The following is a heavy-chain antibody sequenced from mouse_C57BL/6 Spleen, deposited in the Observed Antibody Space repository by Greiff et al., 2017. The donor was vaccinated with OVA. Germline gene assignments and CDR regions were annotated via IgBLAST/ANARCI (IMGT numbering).Heavy chain of an antibody. D-gene: IGHD1-1*01. CDR2: FYPGSGSI. Sequence: VQLQESGAELVKPGASVKLSCKASGYTFTEYTIHWVKQRSGQGLEWIGWFYPGSGSIKYNEKFKDKATLTADKSSSTVYMELSRLTSEDSAVYFCARHEDPDYYGSSWFAYWGQGTLVTVSA. V-gene: IGHV1-62-2*01. CDR1: GYTFTEYT. CDR3: ARHEDPDYYGSSWFAY. J-gene: IGHJ3*01.